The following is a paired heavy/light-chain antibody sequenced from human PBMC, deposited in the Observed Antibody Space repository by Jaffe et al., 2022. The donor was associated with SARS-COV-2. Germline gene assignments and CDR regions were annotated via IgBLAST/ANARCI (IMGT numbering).Heavy chain of an antibody. CDR2: IKQDGTAT. CDR1: GFTFSSYW. V-gene: IGHV3-7*01. D-gene: IGHD3-10*01. Sequence: EVQVVESGGGLVQPGGSLRLSCAVSGFTFSSYWMSWVRQAPGKGLEWVANIKQDGTATYYVDSVKGRFTISRDNAENSLYLQMNSLRPEDTAVYYCAIQVFGSGSLDYWGQGSLVTVSS. J-gene: IGHJ4*02. CDR3: AIQVFGSGSLDY.
Light chain of an antibody. Sequence: DIRMTQSPSTLSVSVGDRVTITCRASQSMSSWLAWYQQKPGKAPKLLIYKASNLESGVPSRFSGSGSGTEFTLTISRLQPDDFATYYCLQYNSYSDYTFGQGTELEIK. V-gene: IGKV1-5*03. CDR3: LQYNSYSDYT. CDR1: QSMSSW. CDR2: KAS. J-gene: IGKJ2*01.